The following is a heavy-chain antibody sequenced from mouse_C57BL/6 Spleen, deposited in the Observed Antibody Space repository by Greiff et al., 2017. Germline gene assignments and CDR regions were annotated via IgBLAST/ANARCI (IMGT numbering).Heavy chain of an antibody. CDR1: GYTFTSYW. Sequence: QVQLQQPGAELVKPGASVKLSCKASGYTFTSYWMHWVKQRPGRGLEWIGRIDPNSGGTKYNEKFKSKATLTVDKPSSTAYMQLSSLTSEDSAVYYCTRYYDGSSDVYYFDYWGQGTTLTVSS. CDR2: IDPNSGGT. V-gene: IGHV1-72*01. J-gene: IGHJ2*01. D-gene: IGHD1-1*01. CDR3: TRYYDGSSDVYYFDY.